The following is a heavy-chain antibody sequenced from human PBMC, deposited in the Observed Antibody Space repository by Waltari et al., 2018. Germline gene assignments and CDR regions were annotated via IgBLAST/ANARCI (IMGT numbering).Heavy chain of an antibody. D-gene: IGHD4-17*01. CDR1: GFPFSKFG. CDR3: ARDPLTAVTTIDY. J-gene: IGHJ4*02. CDR2: IWDDGGNK. Sequence: QVQLVESGGGVVQPGRSLRLSCAASGFPFSKFGMHWVRQAPGKGLEWVAVIWDDGGNKYYADSVRGRFTISRDNSRNRLYLQMNNLRAEDTALYYCARDPLTAVTTIDYWGQGTLVTVSS. V-gene: IGHV3-33*01.